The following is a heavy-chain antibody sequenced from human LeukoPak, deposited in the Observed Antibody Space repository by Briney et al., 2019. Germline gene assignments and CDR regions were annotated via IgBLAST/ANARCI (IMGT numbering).Heavy chain of an antibody. CDR2: ISASGRST. CDR1: GFNFSSFV. V-gene: IGHV3-23*01. J-gene: IGHJ4*02. Sequence: GGSLRLSCAASGFNFSSFVMSWVRQAPGKGLEWVSSISASGRSTYYADSVKGRFTISRDNSKNTLYLQVSSLRAEDTAVYYCAKKSPIFGVVIPLFDYWGQGTLVSVSS. D-gene: IGHD3-3*01. CDR3: AKKSPIFGVVIPLFDY.